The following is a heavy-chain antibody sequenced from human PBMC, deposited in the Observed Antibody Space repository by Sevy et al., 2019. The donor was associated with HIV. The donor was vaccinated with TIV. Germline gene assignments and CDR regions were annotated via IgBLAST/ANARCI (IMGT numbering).Heavy chain of an antibody. CDR2: ISSSSSYI. CDR3: ARDFGSTYYYDSSGYTPEGMDV. Sequence: GGSLRLSCAASGFTFSSYSMNWVRQAPGKGLEWVSSISSSSSYIYYADSVKGRFTISRDNAKNSLYLQMNSLRAEDTAVYYCARDFGSTYYYDSSGYTPEGMDVWCQGTTVTVSS. D-gene: IGHD3-22*01. CDR1: GFTFSSYS. J-gene: IGHJ6*02. V-gene: IGHV3-21*01.